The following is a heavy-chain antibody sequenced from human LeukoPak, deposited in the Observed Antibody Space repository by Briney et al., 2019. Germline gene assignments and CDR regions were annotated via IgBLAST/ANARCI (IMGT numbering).Heavy chain of an antibody. J-gene: IGHJ4*02. Sequence: GRCLRLSCAASGFTFSIYAMNWVRQAPGEGLECVSYISISVRTIYYADSVKGRFTISRDNTNNSLYLQMNSLNVEDKAVYFYAGHFDYWGQGTLVTVSS. CDR3: AGHFDY. CDR1: GFTFSIYA. V-gene: IGHV3-48*03. CDR2: ISISVRTI.